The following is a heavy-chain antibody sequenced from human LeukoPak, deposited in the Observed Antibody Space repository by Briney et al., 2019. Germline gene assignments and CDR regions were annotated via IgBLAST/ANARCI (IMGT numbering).Heavy chain of an antibody. CDR1: GFTFSSYA. CDR2: ISSNGGST. Sequence: GGSLRLSCAASGFTFSSYAMHWVRQAPGKGLEFVSAISSNGGSTYYAKSVKGRFTVSRDNSKNTLSLQMGSLRAEDMAVYYCARRNYYVSIGYFSGDAFDIWGQGTMVTVSS. V-gene: IGHV3-64*01. J-gene: IGHJ3*02. CDR3: ARRNYYVSIGYFSGDAFDI. D-gene: IGHD3-22*01.